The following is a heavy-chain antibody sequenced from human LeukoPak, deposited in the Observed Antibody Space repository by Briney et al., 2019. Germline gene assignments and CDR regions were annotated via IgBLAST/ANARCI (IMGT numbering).Heavy chain of an antibody. Sequence: SETLSLTCTVSGGSISSSSYYWGWIRQPPGKGLEWIGSIYYSGSTYYNPSLKSRVTISVDTSKNQFSLKLSSVTAADTAVYYCAVTSIYYDILTGYYKRPYYFDYWGQGTLVTVSS. J-gene: IGHJ4*02. V-gene: IGHV4-39*07. CDR3: AVTSIYYDILTGYYKRPYYFDY. D-gene: IGHD3-9*01. CDR1: GGSISSSSYY. CDR2: IYYSGST.